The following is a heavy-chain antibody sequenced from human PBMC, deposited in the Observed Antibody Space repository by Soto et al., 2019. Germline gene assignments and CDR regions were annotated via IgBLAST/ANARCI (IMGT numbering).Heavy chain of an antibody. V-gene: IGHV3-23*01. J-gene: IGHJ4*02. CDR3: ARGWIFDL. CDR1: GFTFSSYA. CDR2: INGGGDST. Sequence: GGSLRLSCAASGFTFSSYAMSWVRQAPGKGLEWVSGINGGGDSTYFADSVRGRFTISRGNSKNTLFLQMNSLRAEDTAVYYCARGWIFDLWGQGTLVTVS. D-gene: IGHD1-1*01.